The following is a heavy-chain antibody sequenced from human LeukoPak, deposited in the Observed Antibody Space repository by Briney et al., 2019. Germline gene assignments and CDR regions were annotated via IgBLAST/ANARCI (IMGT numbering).Heavy chain of an antibody. CDR2: INPNSGGT. J-gene: IGHJ4*02. Sequence: GASVKVSCKASGYTFTGYYMHWVRQAPGQGLEWMGWINPNSGGTNYAQKFQGRVTMTRDTSISTAYMELSRLRSDDTAVYYCARAAPMGYSYGFDYWGQGTLVTVSS. D-gene: IGHD5-18*01. CDR1: GYTFTGYY. V-gene: IGHV1-2*02. CDR3: ARAAPMGYSYGFDY.